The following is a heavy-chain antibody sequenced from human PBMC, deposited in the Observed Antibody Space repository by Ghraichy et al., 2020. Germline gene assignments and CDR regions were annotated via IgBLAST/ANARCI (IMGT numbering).Heavy chain of an antibody. CDR3: ARALPVGPSSWSRYYDNDDMDV. Sequence: GGSLRLSCAASGFSVRTTHMSWVRQAPGKGLEWVSVLYYGGGTYYGESMKGRFSISRDDSQNTLFLQMHSLRADDTAVYYCARALPVGPSSWSRYYDNDDMDVWGQGTTVTVSS. CDR2: LYYGGGT. V-gene: IGHV3-53*01. J-gene: IGHJ6*02. D-gene: IGHD6-13*01. CDR1: GFSVRTTH.